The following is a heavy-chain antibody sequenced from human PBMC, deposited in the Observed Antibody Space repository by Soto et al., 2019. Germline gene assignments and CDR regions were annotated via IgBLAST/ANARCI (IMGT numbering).Heavy chain of an antibody. CDR3: ARDGFPLSGELWGDYYYGMDV. J-gene: IGHJ6*02. CDR1: GGTFSSYT. V-gene: IGHV1-69*04. D-gene: IGHD3-10*02. Sequence: SVKVSCKASGGTFSSYTISWVRQAPGQGLEWMGRIIPILGIANYAQKFQGRVTMTRDTSTSTVYMELSSLRSEDTAVYYCARDGFPLSGELWGDYYYGMDVWGQGTTVTVSS. CDR2: IIPILGIA.